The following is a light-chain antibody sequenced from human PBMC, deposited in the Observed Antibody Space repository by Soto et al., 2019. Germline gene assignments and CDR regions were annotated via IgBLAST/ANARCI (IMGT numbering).Light chain of an antibody. J-gene: IGKJ1*01. Sequence: VLTQSPATLSLSPGERATLSCRASQSVTNYLTWYQQKPGQAPRLLIYEASNRATGIPARFSGSGSGTDVTRPISKVGTEEFAVYMREPGTLLRSASGQGNK. CDR3: EPGTLLRSA. V-gene: IGKV3-11*01. CDR1: QSVTNY. CDR2: EAS.